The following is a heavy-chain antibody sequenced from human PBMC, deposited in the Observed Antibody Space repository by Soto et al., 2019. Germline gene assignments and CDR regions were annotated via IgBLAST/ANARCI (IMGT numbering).Heavy chain of an antibody. CDR2: IIPIFGTA. J-gene: IGHJ5*02. CDR1: GGTFSSYA. D-gene: IGHD3-10*01. Sequence: VKVSCKASGGTFSSYAISWVRQAPGQGLEWMGGIIPIFGTANYAQEFQGRVTITADESTSTAYMELSSLRSEDTAVYYCARVARSAAFGGFDPWGQGTLVTVSS. V-gene: IGHV1-69*01. CDR3: ARVARSAAFGGFDP.